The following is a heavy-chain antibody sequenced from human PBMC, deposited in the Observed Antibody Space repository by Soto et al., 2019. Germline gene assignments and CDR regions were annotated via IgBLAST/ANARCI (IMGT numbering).Heavy chain of an antibody. CDR1: GGSVSDKTYY. V-gene: IGHV4-61*01. Sequence: SETLSLTCSVSGGSVSDKTYYWSWIRQPPGKRLEWIGYVYYSGTTNYNPSLKSRVTISVDLSKNRFSLRLSSVTTADTALYYCARTTAVPNTLRSRYFFDYWGQGALVTVSS. CDR2: VYYSGTT. CDR3: ARTTAVPNTLRSRYFFDY. D-gene: IGHD4-17*01. J-gene: IGHJ4*02.